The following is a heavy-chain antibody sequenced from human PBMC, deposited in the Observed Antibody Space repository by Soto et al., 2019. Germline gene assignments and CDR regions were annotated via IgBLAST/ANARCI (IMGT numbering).Heavy chain of an antibody. V-gene: IGHV3-7*01. CDR1: GFTFSSYW. CDR3: ARVHPMVRPVTSKAFDI. Sequence: EVQLVESGGGLVQPGGSLRLSCAASGFTFSSYWMSWVRQAPGKGLEWVANIKQDGSEKYYVDSVKGRFTISRDNDKNSLYLQMNSLRAEDTAVYYCARVHPMVRPVTSKAFDIWGQGTMVTVSS. CDR2: IKQDGSEK. J-gene: IGHJ3*02. D-gene: IGHD4-17*01.